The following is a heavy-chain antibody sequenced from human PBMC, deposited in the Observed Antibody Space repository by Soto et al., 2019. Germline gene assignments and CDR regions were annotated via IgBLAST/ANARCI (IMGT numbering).Heavy chain of an antibody. CDR3: AV. D-gene: IGHD2-15*01. J-gene: IGHJ4*02. V-gene: IGHV3-74*01. CDR2: INSDGSNI. CDR1: GFTFSTHW. Sequence: EVQLVESGGGLVQPGGSRRLSCAASGFTFSTHWMHWVRQAPGKGLVWVSRINSDGSNISYADSVKGRFTISRDTAKNTLYLQMNSLRAEDTAVFSGAVGGQGTLVTVSS.